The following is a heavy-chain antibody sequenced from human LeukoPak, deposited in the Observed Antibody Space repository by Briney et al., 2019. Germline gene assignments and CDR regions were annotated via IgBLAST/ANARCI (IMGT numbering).Heavy chain of an antibody. D-gene: IGHD3-10*01. CDR3: ASAYYYGSGSYYG. V-gene: IGHV4-61*02. CDR2: IYTSGST. Sequence: SETLSLTCTVSGGSISSGSYYWSWIRQPAGKGLEWIGRIYTSGSTNYNPSLKSRVTISVDTSKNQFSLKLSSVTAADTAVYYCASAYYYGSGSYYGWGQGTLVTVSS. CDR1: GGSISSGSYY. J-gene: IGHJ4*02.